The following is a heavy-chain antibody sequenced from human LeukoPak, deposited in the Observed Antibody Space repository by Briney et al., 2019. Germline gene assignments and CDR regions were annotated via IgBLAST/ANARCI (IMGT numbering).Heavy chain of an antibody. CDR3: ARQNNFDFWSGFFDY. CDR2: IHYVGST. D-gene: IGHD3-3*01. V-gene: IGHV4-39*01. J-gene: IGHJ4*02. Sequence: KPSETLCLTCTVSGGSISSSSYYWGWIRQPPGKGLEWIGSIHYVGSTYYNPSLKSRVTISVDTSKNQFSLNLSSVTAADTAVYYCARQNNFDFWSGFFDYWGLGALVTVSS. CDR1: GGSISSSSYY.